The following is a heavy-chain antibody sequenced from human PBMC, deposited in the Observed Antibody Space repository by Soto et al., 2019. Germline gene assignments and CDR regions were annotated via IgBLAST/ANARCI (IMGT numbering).Heavy chain of an antibody. D-gene: IGHD3-16*01. V-gene: IGHV3-33*01. CDR2: IWYDGSNK. CDR3: ARATLETDYEATADFDY. Sequence: QVQLVESGGGVVQPGRSLRLSCAASGFTFSSYGMHWVRQAPGKGLEWVAVIWYDGSNKYYADSVKGRFTISRDNSKNTLYLQMNSLRAEDTAVCYCARATLETDYEATADFDYWGQGTLVTVSS. CDR1: GFTFSSYG. J-gene: IGHJ4*02.